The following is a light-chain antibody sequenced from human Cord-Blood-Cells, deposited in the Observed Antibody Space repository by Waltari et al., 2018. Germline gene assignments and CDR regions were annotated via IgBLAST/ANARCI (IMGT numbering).Light chain of an antibody. J-gene: IGKJ4*01. V-gene: IGKV1-39*01. CDR1: QSISSY. CDR3: QQSYSTPLT. CDR2: AAS. Sequence: DIQMTQSPSSLSASVGDRVTITCRASQSISSYLNWYQQKPGKAPKLLIYAASSLQSGGPSRFRGSGSGTDFTLTISSLQPEDFATYYCQQSYSTPLTFGGGTKVESK.